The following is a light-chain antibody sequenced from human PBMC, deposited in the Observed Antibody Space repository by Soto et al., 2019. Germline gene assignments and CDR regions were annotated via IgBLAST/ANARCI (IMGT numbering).Light chain of an antibody. CDR1: QNIGKY. CDR3: QQSYSFPRT. V-gene: IGKV1-39*01. J-gene: IGKJ4*01. Sequence: DVLMTQSPSSLSASVGDRITITCRASQNIGKYLNWYQQKVGEAPKAVIYGATSLHIRVPSRFSGSGSGTEFSITISSLQPDDVGIYYCQQSYSFPRTFGGGTQVESK. CDR2: GAT.